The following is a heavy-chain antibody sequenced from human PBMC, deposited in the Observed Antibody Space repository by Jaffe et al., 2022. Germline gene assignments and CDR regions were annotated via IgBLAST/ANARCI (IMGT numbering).Heavy chain of an antibody. Sequence: QITLKESGPTLVKPTQTLTLTCTFSGFSLSTGGVGVGWIRQPPGKALEWLALIYWNEDKLYSPSLKSRLTITKDTSKNQVVLTMTNMDPVDTATYYCAHNIVIFGVVIFEYYFDYWGQGTLVTVSS. V-gene: IGHV2-5*01. CDR1: GFSLSTGGVG. D-gene: IGHD3-3*01. CDR3: AHNIVIFGVVIFEYYFDY. CDR2: IYWNEDK. J-gene: IGHJ4*02.